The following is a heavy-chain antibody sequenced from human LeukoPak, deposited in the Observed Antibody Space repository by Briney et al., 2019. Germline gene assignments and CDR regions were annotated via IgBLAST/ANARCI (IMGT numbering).Heavy chain of an antibody. Sequence: GGSLRLSCAATGFTFKDYGMHWVRQPPGKGLEWVSSINWNGGGTDYADSVKGRFTISRDNAKNTLYLQLSSLRPEDTALYYCAKHMRATNTYSFFGLDVWGQGTTVTVSS. V-gene: IGHV3-9*01. J-gene: IGHJ6*02. CDR1: GFTFKDYG. CDR2: INWNGGGT. D-gene: IGHD1-26*01. CDR3: AKHMRATNTYSFFGLDV.